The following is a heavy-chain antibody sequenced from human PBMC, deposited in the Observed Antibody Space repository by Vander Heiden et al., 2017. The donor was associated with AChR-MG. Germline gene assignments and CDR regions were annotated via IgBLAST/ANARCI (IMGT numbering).Heavy chain of an antibody. V-gene: IGHV3-23*01. CDR2: ITGSGIKT. D-gene: IGHD4-17*01. Sequence: EVQLLESGGGLVQPGGSLRLSCAASGFTFRTYDMSCVRQAPGKGLEWVSSITGSGIKTHYADSVKGRFTISRDNSKNTLYLEMNSLRADDTAVYYCAKTYSDWTVDYWGQGTLVTVSS. CDR1: GFTFRTYD. CDR3: AKTYSDWTVDY. J-gene: IGHJ4*02.